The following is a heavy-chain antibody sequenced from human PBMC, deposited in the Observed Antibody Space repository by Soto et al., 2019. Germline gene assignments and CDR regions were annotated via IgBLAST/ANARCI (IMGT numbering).Heavy chain of an antibody. CDR3: AKLPVVTQLIYFQH. J-gene: IGHJ1*01. CDR2: ISGSGGST. V-gene: IGHV3-23*01. Sequence: EVQLLESGGALLQPGGSRRLSLAAPGFTFSSNAMSWVGQAPGKGREWVSAISGSGGSTYYADSVKGRFTISRDNSKNTLYLQMNSLRAEDTAVYYCAKLPVVTQLIYFQHWGQGTLVTVSS. CDR1: GFTFSSNA. D-gene: IGHD2-21*02.